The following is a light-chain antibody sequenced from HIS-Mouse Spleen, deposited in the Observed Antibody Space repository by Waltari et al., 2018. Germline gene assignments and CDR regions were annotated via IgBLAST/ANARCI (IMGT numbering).Light chain of an antibody. J-gene: IGLJ3*02. CDR3: AAWDDSLSGPV. CDR1: SSNIGSNY. V-gene: IGLV1-47*01. CDR2: RNN. Sequence: QSVLTQPPSVSGTPGQRVTISCSGSSSNIGSNYVYWYQQLPGTAPKLLIYRNNQWPSGVPDRFSGSKSGTSASLAISGLRSEDEADYYCAAWDDSLSGPVFGGGTKLTVL.